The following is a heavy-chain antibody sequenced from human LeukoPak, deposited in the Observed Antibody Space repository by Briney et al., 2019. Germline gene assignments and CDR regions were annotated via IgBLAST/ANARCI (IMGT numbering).Heavy chain of an antibody. V-gene: IGHV3-30*18. J-gene: IGHJ4*02. D-gene: IGHD6-13*01. Sequence: GGSLKLSCEASGFTFSNYGMHWVRQAPGKGLEWVELISYDGSNKYFADSVKGRFTISRDNSKNTLYLQMHSLRAEDTAVYYCAKDNVAAAGRYFDYWGQGTLVTVSS. CDR1: GFTFSNYG. CDR2: ISYDGSNK. CDR3: AKDNVAAAGRYFDY.